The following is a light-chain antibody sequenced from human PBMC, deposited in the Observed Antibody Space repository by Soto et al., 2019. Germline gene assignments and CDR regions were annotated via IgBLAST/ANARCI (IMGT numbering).Light chain of an antibody. J-gene: IGLJ3*02. CDR1: SSDVGNYNY. CDR3: CSYAGSYTWV. V-gene: IGLV2-11*01. Sequence: QSVLTQPRSVSGSPGQSVTISCTGTSSDVGNYNYFSWYQQHPGKAPKVMIYDVNKWPSGVPDRFSGSKSGNTASLTISGLQAEDEADYYCCSYAGSYTWVFGGGTKLTVL. CDR2: DVN.